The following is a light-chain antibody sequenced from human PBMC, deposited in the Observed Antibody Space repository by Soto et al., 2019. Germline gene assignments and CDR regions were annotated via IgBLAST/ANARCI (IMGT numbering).Light chain of an antibody. CDR2: GAS. CDR3: LQYGGPPRIN. Sequence: EIVLTQSPGTLSLSPGERATLSCRASERLSSVYLAWYQQRPGQPPRRLIYGASNRATGIPDRFSGSGSGTDFTLIINRLEPEDVAIYYCLQYGGPPRINIGRGTRLEIK. V-gene: IGKV3-20*01. J-gene: IGKJ5*01. CDR1: ERLSSVY.